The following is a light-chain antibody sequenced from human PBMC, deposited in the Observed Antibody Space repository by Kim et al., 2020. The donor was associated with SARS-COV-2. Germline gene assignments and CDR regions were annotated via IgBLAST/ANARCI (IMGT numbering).Light chain of an antibody. Sequence: VSPGQTAIITCSGNELGDKNVCWYQQKAGQSPVLVIYEDRKRPSGIPERVSGSNSGNTATLTISGTQAMDEADYYCQAWDSSTVVFGGGTQLIVL. J-gene: IGLJ2*01. V-gene: IGLV3-1*01. CDR3: QAWDSSTVV. CDR1: ELGDKN. CDR2: EDR.